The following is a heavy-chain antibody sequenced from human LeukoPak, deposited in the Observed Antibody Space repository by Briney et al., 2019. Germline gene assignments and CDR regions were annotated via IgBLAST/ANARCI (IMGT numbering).Heavy chain of an antibody. CDR2: INPAGGNT. V-gene: IGHV1-8*01. CDR1: GYTFTSCH. CDR3: ARVPREISSI. Sequence: GASVKVSCKTSGYTFTSCHINWVRHATGQGLEWMGYINPAGGNTGYAQKFQGRVTMTTDTSISTAYMELSSLRSEDTAVYYCARVPREISSIWGGGTMVSVSS. J-gene: IGHJ3*02. D-gene: IGHD3-16*02.